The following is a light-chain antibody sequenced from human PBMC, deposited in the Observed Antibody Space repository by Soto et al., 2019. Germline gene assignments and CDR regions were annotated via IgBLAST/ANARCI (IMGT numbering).Light chain of an antibody. CDR2: GAS. J-gene: IGKJ4*01. CDR3: QHYNNQPLT. CDR1: QSVSSD. V-gene: IGKV3-15*01. Sequence: EIVMTQSPATLSVSPGERATLSCRASQSVSSDLAWYQHKPGQAPRLLIYGASTRATGIPVRFSGSGSGTEFTLTISSLQSEDFAVYYCQHYNNQPLTFXGGTKADIK.